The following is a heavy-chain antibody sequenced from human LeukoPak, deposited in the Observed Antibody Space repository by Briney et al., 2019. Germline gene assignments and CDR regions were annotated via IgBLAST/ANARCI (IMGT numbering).Heavy chain of an antibody. CDR3: ARAPEWGKSNYYYYMDV. Sequence: ASVKVSCKASGYTFTSYDINWVRQATGQGLEWMGWMNPNSGNKGYAQKFQGRVTMTRNTSISTAYMELSSLKSEDTAVYYCARAPEWGKSNYYYYMDVWGKGTTVTVSS. J-gene: IGHJ6*03. CDR2: MNPNSGNK. CDR1: GYTFTSYD. V-gene: IGHV1-8*01. D-gene: IGHD1-26*01.